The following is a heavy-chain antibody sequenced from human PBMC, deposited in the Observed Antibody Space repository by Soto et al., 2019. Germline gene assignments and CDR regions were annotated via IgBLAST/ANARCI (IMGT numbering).Heavy chain of an antibody. CDR2: IWYDGSNK. Sequence: QVQLVESGGGVVQPGRSLRLSCAASGFTFSSYGMHWVRKAPGKGLEWVAVIWYDGSNKYYADSVKGRFTISRDNSKNTLYLQMNSLRAEDTAVYYCARDGDGYNHKLDYWGQGTLVTVSS. CDR3: ARDGDGYNHKLDY. D-gene: IGHD5-12*01. J-gene: IGHJ4*02. V-gene: IGHV3-33*01. CDR1: GFTFSSYG.